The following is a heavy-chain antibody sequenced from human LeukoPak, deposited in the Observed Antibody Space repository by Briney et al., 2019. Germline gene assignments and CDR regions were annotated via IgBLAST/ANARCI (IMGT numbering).Heavy chain of an antibody. Sequence: GGSLRLSCAASGVTFSSYGMHWVRQAPGKGLEWVAVNSYDGSNKYYADSVKGRFTISRDNSKNTLYLQMNSLRAEDTAVYYCAKDRFGCVDYWGQGTLVTVSS. CDR3: AKDRFGCVDY. J-gene: IGHJ4*02. D-gene: IGHD3-16*01. CDR2: NSYDGSNK. CDR1: GVTFSSYG. V-gene: IGHV3-30*18.